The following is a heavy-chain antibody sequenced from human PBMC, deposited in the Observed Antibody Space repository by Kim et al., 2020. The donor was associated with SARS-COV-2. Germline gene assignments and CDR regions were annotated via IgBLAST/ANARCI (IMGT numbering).Heavy chain of an antibody. D-gene: IGHD5-12*01. CDR2: INTNTGNP. J-gene: IGHJ4*02. CDR1: GYIFNNFA. CDR3: ARVGSGYDPPDY. V-gene: IGHV7-4-1*02. Sequence: ASVKVSCKASGYIFNNFAMGWVRQAPGQGLEWMGWINTNTGNPTYARAFTGRFVFSVDTSVSSAYPQIRSLKTDDTAMYYCARVGSGYDPPDYWGQGALVTASS.